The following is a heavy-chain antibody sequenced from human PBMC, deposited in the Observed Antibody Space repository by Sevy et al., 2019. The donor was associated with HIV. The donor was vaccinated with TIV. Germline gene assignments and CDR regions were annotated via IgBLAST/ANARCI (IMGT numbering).Heavy chain of an antibody. Sequence: SETLSLTCTVSGGSISTNYWSWIRQPPGKGLEWIGYISYSGNTNYNPSLKSRVAISVDTSKNQFSLKVTSVTAADTAVYYCAKSRSYTRDSYDAFALWGQGTMVTVSS. CDR3: AKSRSYTRDSYDAFAL. D-gene: IGHD2-21*01. CDR1: GGSISTNY. CDR2: ISYSGNT. V-gene: IGHV4-59*01. J-gene: IGHJ3*01.